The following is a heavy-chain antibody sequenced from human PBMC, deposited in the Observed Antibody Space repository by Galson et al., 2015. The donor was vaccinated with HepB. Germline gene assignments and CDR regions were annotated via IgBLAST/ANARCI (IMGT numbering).Heavy chain of an antibody. Sequence: SETLSLTCTVSGGSISSSSYYWGWIRQPPGKGLEWIGSIYYSGSTYYNPSLKSRVTISVDTSKNQFSLKLSSVTAADTAVYYCARRKARGDYVFDYWGQGTLVTVSS. CDR1: GGSISSSSYY. CDR3: ARRKARGDYVFDY. V-gene: IGHV4-39*01. D-gene: IGHD4-17*01. CDR2: IYYSGST. J-gene: IGHJ4*02.